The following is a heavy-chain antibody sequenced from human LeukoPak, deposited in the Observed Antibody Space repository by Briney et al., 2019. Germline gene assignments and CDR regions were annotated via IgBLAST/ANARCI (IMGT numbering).Heavy chain of an antibody. CDR2: INGDGRNT. D-gene: IGHD5-24*01. J-gene: IGHJ5*02. V-gene: IGHV3-74*01. Sequence: GGSLRLSCTASGFTFSNYWMYWVRQAPGKGLVWVSRINGDGRNTNYADSVKGRFTISRDNAKNTLYLQMNSLRVDDTAVYLCAGSPDDGPDLWGQGTLVTVSP. CDR1: GFTFSNYW. CDR3: AGSPDDGPDL.